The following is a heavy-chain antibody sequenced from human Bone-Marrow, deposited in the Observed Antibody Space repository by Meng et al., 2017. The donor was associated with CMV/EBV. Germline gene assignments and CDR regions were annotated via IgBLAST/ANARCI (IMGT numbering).Heavy chain of an antibody. CDR3: ARGESGYVYY. CDR1: GGSITSGNYC. V-gene: IGHV4-30-4*08. D-gene: IGHD3-16*01. Sequence: SETLSLTCTVSGGSITSGNYCWTWIRQPPGKGLEWIGYIHYSGNTYYNPSLRSRLTILIDTSENQFSLRLSSVTAADTAVYYCARGESGYVYYWGQGTLVTVSS. J-gene: IGHJ4*02. CDR2: IHYSGNT.